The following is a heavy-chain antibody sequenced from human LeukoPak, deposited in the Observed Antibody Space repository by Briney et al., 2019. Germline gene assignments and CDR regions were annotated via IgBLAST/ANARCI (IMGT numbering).Heavy chain of an antibody. Sequence: LGGSLRLSCAASGFTYSIYAMSWVRQAPGKGLEWVSTISGGGGTTYYADSVKGRFTISRDNSKNTLYLQVNSLRAEDTAVYYCAKRRRYTSSWYVLAHWGQGTLVTVSS. V-gene: IGHV3-23*01. D-gene: IGHD6-13*01. CDR1: GFTYSIYA. CDR2: ISGGGGTT. CDR3: AKRRRYTSSWYVLAH. J-gene: IGHJ4*02.